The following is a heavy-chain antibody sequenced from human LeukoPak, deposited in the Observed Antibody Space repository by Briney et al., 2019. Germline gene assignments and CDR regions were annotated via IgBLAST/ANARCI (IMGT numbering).Heavy chain of an antibody. V-gene: IGHV4-59*01. CDR1: GDSISSYY. D-gene: IGHD3-10*01. CDR3: ARGRVYFYGSGSRYLDDAFDL. CDR2: ISYGGNT. J-gene: IGHJ3*01. Sequence: SETLSLTCTVAGDSISSYYWRWIRQSPGKGLDWVGHISYGGNTKYNPSLRGRVTIPADTSKFSLKLTSVTAEDTAVYYCARGRVYFYGSGSRYLDDAFDLWGQGTTVTVSS.